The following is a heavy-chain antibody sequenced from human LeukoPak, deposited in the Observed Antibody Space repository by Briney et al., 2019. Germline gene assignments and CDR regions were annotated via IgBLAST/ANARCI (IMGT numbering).Heavy chain of an antibody. CDR1: GGSISSYY. V-gene: IGHV4-59*01. D-gene: IGHD2-15*01. CDR3: ARDTYPYGYCSGGSCYSGY. J-gene: IGHJ4*02. CDR2: IYYSGST. Sequence: SETLSLTCTVSGGSISSYYWSWIRQPPGKGLEWIGYIYYSGSTNYNPSLKSRVTISVDTSKNQFSLKLSSVTAADTAVYYCARDTYPYGYCSGGSCYSGYWGQGTLVTVSS.